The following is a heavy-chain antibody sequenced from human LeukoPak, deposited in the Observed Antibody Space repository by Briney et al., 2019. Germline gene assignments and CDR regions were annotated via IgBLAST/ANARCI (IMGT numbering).Heavy chain of an antibody. V-gene: IGHV3-21*01. CDR1: GFTFSSYS. J-gene: IGHJ3*02. CDR2: ISSSSSYI. Sequence: YPGGSLRLSCAASGFTFSSYSMNWVRQAPGKGLEWVSSISSSSSYIYYADSVKGRFTISRDNAKNSLYLQMNSLRAEDTAVYYCARDRRTLWFGELSPHDAFDIWGQGTMVTVSS. CDR3: ARDRRTLWFGELSPHDAFDI. D-gene: IGHD3-10*01.